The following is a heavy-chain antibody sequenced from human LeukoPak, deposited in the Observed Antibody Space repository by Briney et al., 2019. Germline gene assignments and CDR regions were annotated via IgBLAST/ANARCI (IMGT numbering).Heavy chain of an antibody. CDR1: GFTFSSYG. V-gene: IGHV3-23*01. J-gene: IGHJ6*03. CDR3: AKDGGGTIFGMVIILHYMDV. CDR2: ISGSGGST. D-gene: IGHD3-3*01. Sequence: PGGSLRLSCATSGFTFSSYGMSWVRQAPGKGLEWVSAISGSGGSTYYADSVKGRFTISRDNSKNTLYLQMNSLRAEDTALYYCAKDGGGTIFGMVIILHYMDVWGKGTTVTVSS.